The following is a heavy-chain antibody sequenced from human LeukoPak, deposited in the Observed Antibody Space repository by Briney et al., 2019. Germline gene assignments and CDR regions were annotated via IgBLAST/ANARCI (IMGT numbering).Heavy chain of an antibody. D-gene: IGHD2-2*02. Sequence: ASVKVSCKASGYTFTSYGITWVRQAPGQGLEWMGWITTYNGNTYYAQNFQGRVTMTADTSTSTAYMEVRSLRSDDTAVYYCARVYCSSTSCYKDFDYWGQGTLVTVSS. CDR3: ARVYCSSTSCYKDFDY. J-gene: IGHJ4*02. CDR1: GYTFTSYG. CDR2: ITTYNGNT. V-gene: IGHV1-18*01.